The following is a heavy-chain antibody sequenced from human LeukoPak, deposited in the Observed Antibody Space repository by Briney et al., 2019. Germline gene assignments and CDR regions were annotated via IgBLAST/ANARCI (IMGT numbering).Heavy chain of an antibody. Sequence: GGSLRLSCAASGFTFRTYWMHWVRLAPGKGLMWVSRINTEVSSTSYADSVKGRFTISRDNAKNSLYLQMNSLRAEDTALYSCARVAYSAYDYPTLLPPFDYWGQGTLVTVSS. CDR1: GFTFRTYW. CDR3: ARVAYSAYDYPTLLPPFDY. D-gene: IGHD5-12*01. CDR2: INTEVSST. J-gene: IGHJ4*02. V-gene: IGHV3-74*01.